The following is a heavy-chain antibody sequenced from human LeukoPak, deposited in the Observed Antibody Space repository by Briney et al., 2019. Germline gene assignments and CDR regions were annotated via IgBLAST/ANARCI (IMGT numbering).Heavy chain of an antibody. J-gene: IGHJ4*02. CDR3: ASTYRIRGYYFDY. Sequence: SQTLSLTCTVSGGSISSGSYYWSWLRQPAGKGLEWIGRIYTSGSTNYNPSLKSRVTISVDTSKNQFSLKLSSVTAADTAVYYCASTYRIRGYYFDYWGQGTLVTVSS. CDR1: GGSISSGSYY. D-gene: IGHD2/OR15-2a*01. V-gene: IGHV4-61*02. CDR2: IYTSGST.